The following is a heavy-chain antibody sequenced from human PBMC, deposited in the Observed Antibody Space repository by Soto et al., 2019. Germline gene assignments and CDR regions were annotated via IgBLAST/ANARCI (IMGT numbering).Heavy chain of an antibody. CDR2: INPGNGKT. CDR3: ARGGYFDSSGYLGY. Sequence: QVQLVQSGAEVKKPGASVRVSCKASGYTFRSYGMNWVRQAPGRRLEWMGWINPGNGKTKYSQKVQGRLIITRDTSASTAYMQLSSQTSEDTAIFYCARGGYFDSSGYLGYWGQGTLVTVSS. J-gene: IGHJ4*02. D-gene: IGHD3-22*01. V-gene: IGHV1-3*01. CDR1: GYTFRSYG.